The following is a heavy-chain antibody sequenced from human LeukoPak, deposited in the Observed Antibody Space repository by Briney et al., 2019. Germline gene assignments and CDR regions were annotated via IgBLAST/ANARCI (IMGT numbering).Heavy chain of an antibody. D-gene: IGHD3-10*01. Sequence: QPGGSLRLSCAASGFTFSSYAMSWVRQAPGKGLEWVSAISGSGGSTYYADSVKGRFTISRDNSKNTLYLQMNSLRAEDTAVYYCAKDPIVSLEVEWFGELLRHQPTIGYFDYWGQGTLVTVSS. V-gene: IGHV3-23*01. CDR1: GFTFSSYA. J-gene: IGHJ4*02. CDR2: ISGSGGST. CDR3: AKDPIVSLEVEWFGELLRHQPTIGYFDY.